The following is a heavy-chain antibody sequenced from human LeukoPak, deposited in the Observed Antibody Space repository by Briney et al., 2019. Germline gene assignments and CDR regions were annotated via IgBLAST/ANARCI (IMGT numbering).Heavy chain of an antibody. Sequence: GESLKISCKGSGFSFTSYCISWVRQMPGKGLELMARIDPSDSYINYNPSFQGHVTISADKSINTAYLQWSRLKASETAIYYCASRYASTWYNYWGQGTLVSVS. CDR2: IDPSDSYI. D-gene: IGHD6-13*01. J-gene: IGHJ4*02. CDR3: ASRYASTWYNY. V-gene: IGHV5-10-1*01. CDR1: GFSFTSYC.